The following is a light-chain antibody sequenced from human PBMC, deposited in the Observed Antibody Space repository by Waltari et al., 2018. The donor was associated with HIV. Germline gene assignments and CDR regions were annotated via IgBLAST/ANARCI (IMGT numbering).Light chain of an antibody. CDR1: SSDVGSYNL. Sequence: QSALTQPAPVSGSPGQSITISCPGTSSDVGSYNLVSWYHQHPGKAPKLMIYEGSKRPSGVSNRVSGSKSGNTASLTISGLQAEDEADYYCCSYAGSSTLEVFGGGTKLTVL. CDR3: CSYAGSSTLEV. J-gene: IGLJ2*01. V-gene: IGLV2-23*01. CDR2: EGS.